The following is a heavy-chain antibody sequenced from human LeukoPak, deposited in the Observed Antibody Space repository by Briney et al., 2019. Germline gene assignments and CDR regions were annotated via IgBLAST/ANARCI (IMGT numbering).Heavy chain of an antibody. J-gene: IGHJ4*02. CDR3: AKDRMGRSGWYDY. Sequence: GGSLRLSCAASGFTFSSYAMSWVRQAPGKGLEWVSAISGSGGSTYYADSVKGRFTISRDNSKNTLYLQMNSLGAEDTAVYYCAKDRMGRSGWYDYWGQGTLVTVSS. CDR2: ISGSGGST. V-gene: IGHV3-23*01. CDR1: GFTFSSYA. D-gene: IGHD6-19*01.